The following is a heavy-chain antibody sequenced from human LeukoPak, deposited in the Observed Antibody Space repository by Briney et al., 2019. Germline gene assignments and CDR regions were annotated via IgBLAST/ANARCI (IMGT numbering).Heavy chain of an antibody. J-gene: IGHJ4*02. D-gene: IGHD6-19*01. CDR3: ATKQWLAPPPDS. Sequence: GRSLRLSCAASGFTFSKYWMLWVRQPPGKGVESVSRINTDGTVTTYADSVKGRFTVSRDNADNTMFLQMNSVRDEDTAVYYCATKQWLAPPPDSWGQGTPVTVSS. CDR2: INTDGTVT. CDR1: GFTFSKYW. V-gene: IGHV3-74*01.